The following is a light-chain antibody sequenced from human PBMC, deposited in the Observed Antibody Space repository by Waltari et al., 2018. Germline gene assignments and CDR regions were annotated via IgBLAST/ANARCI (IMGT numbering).Light chain of an antibody. CDR2: GAS. J-gene: IGKJ4*01. V-gene: IGKV3D-15*01. Sequence: EIVMTQSPATRSVSPGERATLSCRASQSVSITLAWYQQKPGQPPRLLIYGASTRATATPARFSGSGSGTEFTLAISSLQSEDFAVYYCQQYYEWPLTFGGGTKVEIK. CDR1: QSVSIT. CDR3: QQYYEWPLT.